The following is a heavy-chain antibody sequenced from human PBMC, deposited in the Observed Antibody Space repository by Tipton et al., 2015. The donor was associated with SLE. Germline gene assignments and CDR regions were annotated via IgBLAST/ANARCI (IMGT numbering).Heavy chain of an antibody. V-gene: IGHV3-74*01. Sequence: GSLRLSCAASGFTFSNYWMHWVRQAPGKGLVWVSRINTDGSTTTYADSVKGRFTISRDNAKNTLYLQMNSLRAEDTAVYYCARAVRRICSTSCYSAYYGMDVWGQGTTVTVSS. CDR1: GFTFSNYW. CDR3: ARAVRRICSTSCYSAYYGMDV. J-gene: IGHJ6*02. D-gene: IGHD2-2*01. CDR2: INTDGSTT.